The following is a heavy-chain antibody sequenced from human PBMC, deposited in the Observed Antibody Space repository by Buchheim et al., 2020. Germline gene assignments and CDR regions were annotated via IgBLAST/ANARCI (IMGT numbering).Heavy chain of an antibody. CDR1: GGSISSGDYY. V-gene: IGHV4-30-4*01. D-gene: IGHD3-22*01. J-gene: IGHJ1*01. CDR2: IYYSGST. Sequence: QVQLQESGPGLVKPSQTLSLTCTVPGGSISSGDYYWSWIRQPPGKGLEWIGYIYYSGSTYYNPSLKSRVTISVDTSTKQFSLKLSSVTAADTAVYYCARSPRDSSGYYYRLSVYFQHWGQGTL. CDR3: ARSPRDSSGYYYRLSVYFQH.